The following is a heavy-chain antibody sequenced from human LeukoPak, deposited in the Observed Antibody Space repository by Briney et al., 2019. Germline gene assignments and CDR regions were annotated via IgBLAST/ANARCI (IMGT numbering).Heavy chain of an antibody. D-gene: IGHD6-13*01. V-gene: IGHV3-7*01. CDR2: IKQDGSEK. CDR1: GFIFSSYW. J-gene: IGHJ4*02. CDR3: ARVVGYSSSWYADY. Sequence: PGGSLRLSCAASGFIFSSYWMSWVRQAPGKGLEWVANIKQDGSEKFYVDSVKGRFTISRDNAKSSLYLQMSSLRAEDTAVYYCARVVGYSSSWYADYWGQGTLVTVSS.